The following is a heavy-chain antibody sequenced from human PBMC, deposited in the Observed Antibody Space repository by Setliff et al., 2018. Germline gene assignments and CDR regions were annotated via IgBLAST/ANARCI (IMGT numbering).Heavy chain of an antibody. Sequence: KTSETLSLTCTVSGGSISGDSWSWVRQPPGKGLEWIGYIYTSGSTNYNPSLKSRGTISVDTSRNQFSLKLSSVTATDTAVYYCVRVEAGYCSSTSCYVVGAFDIWGQGTMVTVSS. V-gene: IGHV4-4*08. CDR2: IYTSGST. J-gene: IGHJ3*02. CDR3: VRVEAGYCSSTSCYVVGAFDI. D-gene: IGHD2-2*03. CDR1: GGSISGDS.